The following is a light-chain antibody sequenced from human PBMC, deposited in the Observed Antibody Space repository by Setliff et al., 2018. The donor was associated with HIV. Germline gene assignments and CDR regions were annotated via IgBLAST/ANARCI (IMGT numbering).Light chain of an antibody. Sequence: QSALTQPASVSGSPGQSITISCTGTSSDVGSYNLVSWYQQHPDKAPKVMIYEVSKRPSGVSNRFSGSKSGNTASLTISGLQAEDEADYYCCSFAGSSTFYVFGTGTKVTV. CDR2: EVS. CDR3: CSFAGSSTFYV. CDR1: SSDVGSYNL. V-gene: IGLV2-23*02. J-gene: IGLJ1*01.